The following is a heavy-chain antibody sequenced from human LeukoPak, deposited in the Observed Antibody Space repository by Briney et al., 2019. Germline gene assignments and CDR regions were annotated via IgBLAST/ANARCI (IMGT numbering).Heavy chain of an antibody. V-gene: IGHV1-18*01. CDR3: ARAVDCSSTSCHGAFDI. CDR2: ISAYNGNT. J-gene: IGHJ3*02. CDR1: GYTFTSYG. Sequence: ASVKVSCKASGYTFTSYGISWVRQAPGQGLEWMGWISAYNGNTNYAQKLQGRVTMTTDTSTSTAYMELRSLRSDDTAVYYCARAVDCSSTSCHGAFDIWGQGTMVTVSS. D-gene: IGHD2-2*01.